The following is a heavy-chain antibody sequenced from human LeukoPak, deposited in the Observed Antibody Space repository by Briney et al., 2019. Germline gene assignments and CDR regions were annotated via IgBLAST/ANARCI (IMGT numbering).Heavy chain of an antibody. CDR1: GYTLTELS. V-gene: IGHV1-24*01. D-gene: IGHD6-13*01. CDR2: FDPEDGET. Sequence: ASVKVSCKVSGYTLTELSMHWVRQAPGKGLEWMGGFDPEDGETIYAQKFQGRVTMTEDTSTDTAYMELSSLRSEDTAVYYCATVRYSSSWYEEVPQNWSDPWGQGTLVTVSS. CDR3: ATVRYSSSWYEEVPQNWSDP. J-gene: IGHJ5*02.